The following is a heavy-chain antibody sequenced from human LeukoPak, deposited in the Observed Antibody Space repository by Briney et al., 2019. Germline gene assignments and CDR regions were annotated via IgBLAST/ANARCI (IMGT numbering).Heavy chain of an antibody. J-gene: IGHJ4*02. CDR3: ARAESWFGELFL. CDR2: IKQDGSEK. CDR1: GFTFRSYW. D-gene: IGHD3-10*01. Sequence: GGSLRLSCAASGFTFRSYWMRWVRQAPGKGLEGVANIKQDGSEKSYVDSVKGRFTISRDNAKNSLYLQMNSLRAEDTAVYYCARAESWFGELFLWGQGTLVTVSS. V-gene: IGHV3-7*01.